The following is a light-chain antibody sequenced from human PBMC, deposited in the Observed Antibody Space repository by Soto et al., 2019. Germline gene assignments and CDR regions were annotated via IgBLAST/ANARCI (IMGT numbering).Light chain of an antibody. V-gene: IGLV2-8*01. CDR2: EVN. J-gene: IGLJ3*02. CDR1: SSDVGGSNY. CDR3: SSYAGNNNGV. Sequence: QSALTQPPSASGSPGQSVAISCTGTSSDVGGSNYVSWYQQHPGKAPKVMIYEVNKRPSGVPDRFSGSKSGNTASLTVSGLQAEDEADYYCSSYAGNNNGVFGGGTKLTVL.